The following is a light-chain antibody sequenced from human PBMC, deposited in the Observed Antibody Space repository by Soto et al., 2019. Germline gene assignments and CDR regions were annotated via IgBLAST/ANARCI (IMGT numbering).Light chain of an antibody. CDR1: SSDVGGYNY. Sequence: QSALTQPRSVSGSPGQSVTISCTGTSSDVGGYNYVSWYQQYPGNAPKFIIYDVDRRPSGVPDRFSGSKSGNTASLTISGLQAEDEADYYCCSYRHTDVELDRGTKVTVL. CDR3: CSYRHTDVE. CDR2: DVD. V-gene: IGLV2-11*01. J-gene: IGLJ2*01.